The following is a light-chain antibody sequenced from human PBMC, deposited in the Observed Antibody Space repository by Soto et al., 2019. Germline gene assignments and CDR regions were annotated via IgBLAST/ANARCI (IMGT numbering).Light chain of an antibody. Sequence: IVLTQSPATLSLSPGERATLSCRASHSVPKDSLAWYQQKPGQPPRLIIDDAVNRATGVPDRFIGSGSGTDFTLTISRLEPEDFAVYYCHQCARSPLTFGQGTKVEIK. J-gene: IGKJ1*01. CDR2: DAV. CDR1: HSVPKDS. CDR3: HQCARSPLT. V-gene: IGKV3-20*01.